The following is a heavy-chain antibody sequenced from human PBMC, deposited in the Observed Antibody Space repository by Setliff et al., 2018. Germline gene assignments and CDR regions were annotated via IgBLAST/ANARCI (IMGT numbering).Heavy chain of an antibody. CDR2: ISATSNTM. V-gene: IGHV3-48*01. CDR1: GFTFSSYS. D-gene: IGHD3-16*01. CDR3: ARVGVFGGGYFDF. J-gene: IGHJ4*02. Sequence: GGSLRLSCAASGFTFSSYSMHWLRQAPGRGLEWVAYISATSNTMYYADSVKGRFTISRDSAKNSLYVQMNSLRAEDTAVYYCARVGVFGGGYFDFWGQGTLVTVSS.